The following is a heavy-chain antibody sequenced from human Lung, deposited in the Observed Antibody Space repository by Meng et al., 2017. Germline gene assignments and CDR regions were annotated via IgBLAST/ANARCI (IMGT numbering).Heavy chain of an antibody. CDR1: GVSVSDYF. Sequence: QLQQWGAGLVTPSATLSLPALVPGVSVSDYFWSWIRQPPGKGLEWIGEINHSGSTNYNPSLENRATISVDTSQNNLSLTLSSVTAADSAVYYCARGPTTMAHDFDYWGQGTLVTVSS. J-gene: IGHJ4*02. D-gene: IGHD4-11*01. CDR2: INHSGST. V-gene: IGHV4-34*01. CDR3: ARGPTTMAHDFDY.